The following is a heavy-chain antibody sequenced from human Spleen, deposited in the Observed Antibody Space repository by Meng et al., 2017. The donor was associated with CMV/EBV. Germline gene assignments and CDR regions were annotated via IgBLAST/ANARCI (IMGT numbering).Heavy chain of an antibody. J-gene: IGHJ4*02. V-gene: IGHV4-34*01. D-gene: IGHD3-22*01. CDR2: INHSGST. CDR3: AVHYYDSSGYYFFDY. Sequence: VYSASFSVYYWSCIRQPPGKGLEWIGEINHSGSTNYNPSLKSRVTISVDTSKNQFSLKLSSVTAADTAVYYCAVHYYDSSGYYFFDYWGQGTLVTVSS. CDR1: SASFSVYY.